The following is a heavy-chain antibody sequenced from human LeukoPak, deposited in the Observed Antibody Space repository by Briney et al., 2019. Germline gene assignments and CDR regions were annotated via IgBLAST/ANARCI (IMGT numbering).Heavy chain of an antibody. CDR2: ISSSSSTI. Sequence: GGSLRLSCAASGFTFSSYSMNWVRQAPGKGLKWVSSISSSSSTIYYADSVKGRFTISRDNAKNSLYLQMNSLRAEDTAVYYCARSRVGAPLGYWGQGTLVTVSS. CDR3: ARSRVGAPLGY. V-gene: IGHV3-48*01. CDR1: GFTFSSYS. J-gene: IGHJ4*02. D-gene: IGHD1-26*01.